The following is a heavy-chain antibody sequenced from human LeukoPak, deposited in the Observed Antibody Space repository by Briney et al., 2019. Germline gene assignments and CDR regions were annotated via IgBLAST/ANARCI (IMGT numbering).Heavy chain of an antibody. Sequence: GGSLRLSCAASGFTFSSYGMHWVRQAPGKGLEWVAVISYDGSNKYYADSVKGRFTISRYNSKNTLYLQMNSLRAEDTAVYYCAKDTDGDYGYYGMDVWGQGTTVTVSS. D-gene: IGHD4-17*01. CDR2: ISYDGSNK. CDR1: GFTFSSYG. CDR3: AKDTDGDYGYYGMDV. V-gene: IGHV3-30*18. J-gene: IGHJ6*02.